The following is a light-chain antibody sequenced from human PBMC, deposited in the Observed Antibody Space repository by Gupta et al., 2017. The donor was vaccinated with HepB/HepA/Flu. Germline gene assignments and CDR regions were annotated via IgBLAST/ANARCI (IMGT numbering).Light chain of an antibody. Sequence: EILMTQSPATLSVSPGERATLSCRASQSVSSNLAWYQQKPGQAPRLLIYGASTRATGFPARFSGSGSGTEFTLTISSLQSEDFAVYFCQQENSSLWKFGQGTKVEIK. CDR1: QSVSSN. V-gene: IGKV3-15*01. CDR3: QQENSSLWK. CDR2: GAS. J-gene: IGKJ1*01.